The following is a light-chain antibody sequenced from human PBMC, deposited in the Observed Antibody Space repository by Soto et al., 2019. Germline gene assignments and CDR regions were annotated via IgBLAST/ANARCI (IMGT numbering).Light chain of an antibody. CDR1: QGIRDA. V-gene: IGKV1-17*01. CDR3: LQHNSYPHK. J-gene: IGKJ1*01. Sequence: DIQMTQSPSSLSASVGDRVTITCRASQGIRDALGWYQQKPGKAPKRLIYAASSLQSGVPSRFSGSGYLTEFTLTISSPQPEDVATYYCLQHNSYPHKFGQGTKVEFK. CDR2: AAS.